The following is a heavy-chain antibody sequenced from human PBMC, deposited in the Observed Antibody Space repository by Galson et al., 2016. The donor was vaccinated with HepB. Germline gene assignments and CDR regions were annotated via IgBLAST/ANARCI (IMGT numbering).Heavy chain of an antibody. CDR1: GFTFSTYD. V-gene: IGHV3-21*01. Sequence: SLRLSCAASGFTFSTYDMNWIRQAPGKGLEWVSSIGGDNTRILYADSVKGRFTISRDNSKNSLYLQMNSLRVKDTAVYYCARSGGWYFTTHWFDPWDQGTLVTVSS. CDR3: ARSGGWYFTTHWFDP. CDR2: IGGDNTRI. D-gene: IGHD6-19*01. J-gene: IGHJ5*02.